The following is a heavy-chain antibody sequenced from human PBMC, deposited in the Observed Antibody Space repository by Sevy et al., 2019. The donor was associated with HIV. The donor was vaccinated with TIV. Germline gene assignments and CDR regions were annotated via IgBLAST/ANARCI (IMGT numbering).Heavy chain of an antibody. CDR1: GYSFSNNW. CDR2: IYPGDSDT. V-gene: IGHV5-51*01. CDR3: ARLPVAAAGLYYFDL. Sequence: GESLKISCKGIGYSFSNNWIGWVRQMPGKGLAWMGIIYPGDSDTTYTPSFEGQVAISVDKSLGIAYLQWKSLKASDTAIYYCARLPVAAAGLYYFDLWGQGTLVTVSS. J-gene: IGHJ4*02. D-gene: IGHD6-13*01.